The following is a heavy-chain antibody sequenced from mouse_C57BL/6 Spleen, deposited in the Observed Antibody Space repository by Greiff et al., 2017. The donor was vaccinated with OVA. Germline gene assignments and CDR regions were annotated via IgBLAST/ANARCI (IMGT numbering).Heavy chain of an antibody. V-gene: IGHV10-1*01. Sequence: GGGLVQPKGSLKLSCAASGFSFITYAMNWVRQAPGKGLEWVARIRSKSNNYATYYADSVKDRFTISRDDSESMLYLQMNNLKTEDTAMYYCVRHPPWAMDYWGQGTSVTVSS. CDR2: IRSKSNNYAT. CDR3: VRHPPWAMDY. J-gene: IGHJ4*01. CDR1: GFSFITYA.